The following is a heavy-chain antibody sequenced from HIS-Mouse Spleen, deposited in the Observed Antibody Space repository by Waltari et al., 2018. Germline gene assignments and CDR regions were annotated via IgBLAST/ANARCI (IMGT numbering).Heavy chain of an antibody. CDR1: GGPISSSRYY. V-gene: IGHV4-39*07. CDR3: AREIPYSSSWYDWYFDL. J-gene: IGHJ2*01. D-gene: IGHD6-13*01. Sequence: QLQLQESGPGLVKPSETLSLTCTVSGGPISSSRYYWGRFRQPPGKGLGWIGVIYYSGSTYYNPSLKSRVTISVDTSKNQFSLKLSSVTAADTAVYYCAREIPYSSSWYDWYFDLWGRGTLVTVSS. CDR2: IYYSGST.